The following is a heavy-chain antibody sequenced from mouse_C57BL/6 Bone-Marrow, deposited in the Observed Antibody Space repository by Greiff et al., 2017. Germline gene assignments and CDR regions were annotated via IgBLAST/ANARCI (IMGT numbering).Heavy chain of an antibody. V-gene: IGHV5-6*01. J-gene: IGHJ2*01. CDR1: GFTFSSYG. CDR3: ARHLTAYYFDY. D-gene: IGHD3-2*01. CDR2: ISSGGSYT. Sequence: EVQLQESGGDLVKPGGSLKLSCAASGFTFSSYGMSWVRQTPDKRLEWVATISSGGSYTYYPDSVKGRFTISRDNAKNTLYLQMSSLKSEDTAMYYCARHLTAYYFDYWGQGTTLTVSS.